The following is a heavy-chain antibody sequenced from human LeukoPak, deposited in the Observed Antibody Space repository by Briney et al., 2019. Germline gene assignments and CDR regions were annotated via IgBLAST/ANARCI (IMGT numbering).Heavy chain of an antibody. Sequence: GGSLRLSCAASGFTFSEHYMDWVRQAPGKGLEWVAVISYDGSNKYYADSVKGRFTISRDNSKNTLYLQMNSLRAEDTAVYYCARDESGSYFSHFDYWGQGTLVTVSS. V-gene: IGHV3-30*03. CDR3: ARDESGSYFSHFDY. CDR2: ISYDGSNK. J-gene: IGHJ4*02. D-gene: IGHD1-26*01. CDR1: GFTFSEHY.